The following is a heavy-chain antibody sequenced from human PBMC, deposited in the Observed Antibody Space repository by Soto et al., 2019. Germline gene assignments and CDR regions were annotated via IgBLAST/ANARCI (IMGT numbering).Heavy chain of an antibody. CDR1: GFTFSDYY. CDR3: AKERDTARSNWFDP. J-gene: IGHJ5*02. V-gene: IGHV3-11*01. D-gene: IGHD5-18*01. Sequence: PGGSLRLSCAASGFTFSDYYMSWVRQAPGKGLEWVSYISSSGTTIFYADSVQGRFTISRDNAKKSLYLEINSLRAEDTAVYYCAKERDTARSNWFDPWGQGTLVTV. CDR2: ISSSGTTI.